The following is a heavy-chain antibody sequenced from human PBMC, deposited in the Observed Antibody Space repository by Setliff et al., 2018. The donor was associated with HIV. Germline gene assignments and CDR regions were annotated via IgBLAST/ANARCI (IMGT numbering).Heavy chain of an antibody. CDR1: GYTFTDFG. CDR2: IGAFNGNT. Sequence: ASVKVSCKASGYTFTDFGITWVRQAPGQGLEWMGWIGAFNGNTHYPQNLQGRVTMTTDTSTRTAYMELRSLRSDDTAVYFCARAGAAESSHFDYWGQGTLVTVSS. J-gene: IGHJ4*02. CDR3: ARAGAAESSHFDY. V-gene: IGHV1-18*01. D-gene: IGHD2-15*01.